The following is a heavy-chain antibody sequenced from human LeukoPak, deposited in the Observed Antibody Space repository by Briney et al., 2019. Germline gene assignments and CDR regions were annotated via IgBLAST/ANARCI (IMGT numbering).Heavy chain of an antibody. CDR2: INTNTGNP. V-gene: IGHV7-4-1*02. Sequence: ASVKVSCKASGYTFTSYAMNWVRQAPGQGLEWMGWINTNTGNPTYAQGFTGRFVFSLDTSVSTAYLQISSLKAEDTAVYYCAREYSSGWSYYYMDVWGKGTTVTVSS. CDR3: AREYSSGWSYYYMDV. CDR1: GYTFTSYA. D-gene: IGHD6-19*01. J-gene: IGHJ6*03.